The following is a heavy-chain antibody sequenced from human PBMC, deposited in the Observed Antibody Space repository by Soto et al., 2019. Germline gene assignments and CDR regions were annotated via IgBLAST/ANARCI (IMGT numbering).Heavy chain of an antibody. J-gene: IGHJ4*02. CDR3: VRHRVGSYYYFDY. Sequence: GESLKISFKGSGYTFTDYWISWVRQMPGKGLEWMGRIDPSDSYTSNSPSFQGHVTISADKSINTAYMQWSSLKASDTAMYYCVRHRVGSYYYFDYWGQGTLVTVS. D-gene: IGHD1-26*01. CDR1: GYTFTDYW. CDR2: IDPSDSYT. V-gene: IGHV5-10-1*01.